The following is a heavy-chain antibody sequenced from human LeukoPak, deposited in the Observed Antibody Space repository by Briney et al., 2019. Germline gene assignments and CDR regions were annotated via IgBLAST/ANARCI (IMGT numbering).Heavy chain of an antibody. Sequence: GGSLRLSCAASGFTFSSYSMNWVRQAPGKGLEWVSSISSSSSYIYYADSVKGRFTISGDNAKNSLYLQMNSLRAEDTAVYYCAKAALAAAGFFDYWGQGTLVTVSS. J-gene: IGHJ4*02. CDR1: GFTFSSYS. CDR2: ISSSSSYI. D-gene: IGHD6-13*01. V-gene: IGHV3-21*01. CDR3: AKAALAAAGFFDY.